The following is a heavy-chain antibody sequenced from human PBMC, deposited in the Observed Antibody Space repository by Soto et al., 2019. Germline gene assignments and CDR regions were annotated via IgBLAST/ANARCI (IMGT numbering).Heavy chain of an antibody. CDR2: IKQDGSEK. CDR1: GFTLSSYW. J-gene: IGHJ6*02. CDR3: ARVIAARLTYYYYGMDV. Sequence: PGGSLRLSCAASGFTLSSYWMSWVRQAPGKGLEWVANIKQDGSEKYYVDSVKGRFTISRDNAKNSLYLQMNSLRAEDTAVYYCARVIAARLTYYYYGMDVWGQGTTVTVSS. D-gene: IGHD6-6*01. V-gene: IGHV3-7*04.